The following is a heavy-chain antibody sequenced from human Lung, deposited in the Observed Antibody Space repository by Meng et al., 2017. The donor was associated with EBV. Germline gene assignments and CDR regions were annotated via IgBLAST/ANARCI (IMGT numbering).Heavy chain of an antibody. Sequence: VQRQQWGAGLLKPPESLSLTCAVYGGSCRGYYWSWIRQPPGKGLEWIGEINHTGSTNYNPSLKSRVTISIDTSKNQFSLKLSSVTAADTAVYYCARGRNALGYWGQGTLVTVSS. D-gene: IGHD1-14*01. V-gene: IGHV4-34*01. CDR3: ARGRNALGY. CDR2: INHTGST. J-gene: IGHJ4*02. CDR1: GGSCRGYY.